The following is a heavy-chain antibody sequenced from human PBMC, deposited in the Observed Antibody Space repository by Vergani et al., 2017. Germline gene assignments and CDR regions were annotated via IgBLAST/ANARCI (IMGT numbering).Heavy chain of an antibody. CDR2: INHSGST. V-gene: IGHV4-39*07. CDR3: AREGGGSGDPVDY. CDR1: GGSFNSGSYY. D-gene: IGHD3-10*01. Sequence: QVQLQESGPGLVKPSQTLSLTCTVSGGSFNSGSYYWSWIRQPPGKGLEWIGEINHSGSTNYNPSLKSRVTISVDTSKNQFSLKLSSVTAADTAVYYCAREGGGSGDPVDYWGQGTLVTVSS. J-gene: IGHJ4*02.